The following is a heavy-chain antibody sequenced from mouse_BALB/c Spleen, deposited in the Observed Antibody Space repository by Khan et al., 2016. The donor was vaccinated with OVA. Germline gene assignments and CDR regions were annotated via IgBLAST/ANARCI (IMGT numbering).Heavy chain of an antibody. Sequence: EVQLQESGPGLVKPSQSLSLTCTVTGYSITSDYAWNWIRQFPGNKLEWMAYINYSGSTSYHPSLKSRISITRDTSKNQFFLQLNSVTTEDTATYYFARDYYGSSYFDYWGQGTTLTVSS. V-gene: IGHV3-2*02. CDR3: ARDYYGSSYFDY. CDR1: GYSITSDYA. CDR2: INYSGST. D-gene: IGHD1-1*01. J-gene: IGHJ2*01.